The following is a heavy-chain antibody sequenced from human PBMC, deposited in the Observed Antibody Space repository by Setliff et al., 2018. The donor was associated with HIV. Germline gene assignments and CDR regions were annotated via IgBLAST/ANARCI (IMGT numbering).Heavy chain of an antibody. V-gene: IGHV1-46*01. CDR1: GYSFTNHY. D-gene: IGHD5-12*01. Sequence: RASVKVSCKPSGYSFTNHYMHWVRQAPGQGLEWVGVINPTGGSTRNTQKFQGRVAMTRDTSTSTVYMELSSLRSEDTAVYYCASAGAWQRNALDIWGQGTMVTVSS. J-gene: IGHJ3*02. CDR3: ASAGAWQRNALDI. CDR2: INPTGGST.